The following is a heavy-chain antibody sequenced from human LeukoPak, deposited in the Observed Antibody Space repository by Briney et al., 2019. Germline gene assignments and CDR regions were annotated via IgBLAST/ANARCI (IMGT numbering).Heavy chain of an antibody. Sequence: SETLSLTCTVSGGSVSSNRYYWGWIRQPPGKGPEWIGSIYYSGSTYYNPSLQSRVTISVDTSKNQFSLKLSSVTAADTAVYYCARDGVLGGLFVWDYWGQGTLVTVSS. J-gene: IGHJ4*02. V-gene: IGHV4-39*07. CDR1: GGSVSSNRYY. CDR3: ARDGVLGGLFVWDY. D-gene: IGHD3-16*01. CDR2: IYYSGST.